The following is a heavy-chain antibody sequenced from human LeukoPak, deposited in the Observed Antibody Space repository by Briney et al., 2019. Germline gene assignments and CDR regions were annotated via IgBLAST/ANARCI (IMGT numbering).Heavy chain of an antibody. J-gene: IGHJ3*02. CDR3: ARPRGAWYNAFDI. V-gene: IGHV5-51*01. CDR1: GSRFTSYW. CDR2: IYPGDFDT. Sequence: PGESLQISCKGSGSRFTSYWIGWVRQVTGKGLEWMGIIYPGDFDTRYSPSFEGQVTISADKSISTAYLQWTSLKASDSAMYYCARPRGAWYNAFDIWGQGTMVTVSS. D-gene: IGHD6-13*01.